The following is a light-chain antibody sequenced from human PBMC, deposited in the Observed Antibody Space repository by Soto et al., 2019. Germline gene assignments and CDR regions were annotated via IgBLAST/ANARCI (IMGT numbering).Light chain of an antibody. J-gene: IGLJ1*01. CDR3: NSYVGSNNYV. Sequence: QSALTQPPSASGSPGQSVTISCTGTSGDITDNKYVSWFQQHPGKAPKLLIYEINKRPSGVPHRFSGSKSGNRASLTVSGLQADDEADYYCNSYVGSNNYVFGTGTKVTVL. CDR2: EIN. CDR1: SGDITDNKY. V-gene: IGLV2-8*01.